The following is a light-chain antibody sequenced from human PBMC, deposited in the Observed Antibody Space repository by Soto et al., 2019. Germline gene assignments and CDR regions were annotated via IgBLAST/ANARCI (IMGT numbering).Light chain of an antibody. CDR2: GAS. CDR1: QSVSSN. V-gene: IGKV3-15*01. J-gene: IGKJ5*01. CDR3: QQYNNCPPIT. Sequence: EIVMTQSPATLSVSPGERATLSCRASQSVSSNLAWYQQKPGQAPRLLIYGASTRATGIPARFSGSGSGTEFTLTISSLQSEDFAVYYCQQYNNCPPITFGQGTLLEIK.